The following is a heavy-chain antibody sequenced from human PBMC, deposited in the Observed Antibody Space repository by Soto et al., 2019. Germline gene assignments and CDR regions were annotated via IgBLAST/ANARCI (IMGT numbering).Heavy chain of an antibody. Sequence: QVQLVQSGSEVKRPGSSVRVSCKAVGGTFSDYVISWVRQAPGQGLEWMGGIIAMSGTVNNAQKFQDRVTINAAESTSTAYMELSSLRSEDTAIYYCAREAGYNWFDPWGQGTLVTVSS. CDR1: GGTFSDYV. CDR3: AREAGYNWFDP. CDR2: IIAMSGTV. J-gene: IGHJ5*02. D-gene: IGHD6-13*01. V-gene: IGHV1-69*01.